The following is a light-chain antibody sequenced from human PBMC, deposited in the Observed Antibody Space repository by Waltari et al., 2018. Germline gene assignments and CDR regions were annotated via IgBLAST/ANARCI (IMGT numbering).Light chain of an antibody. J-gene: IGKJ5*01. CDR2: DAS. V-gene: IGKV3-11*01. CDR3: QQRSNWLIT. Sequence: EIVLTQSPVTLSLSPGERATRSCRASQSVSSYLAWYQQKPGQAPRLLIYDASNRATGIPARFSGSGSGTDFTLTISSLEPEDFAVYYCQQRSNWLITFGQGTRLEIK. CDR1: QSVSSY.